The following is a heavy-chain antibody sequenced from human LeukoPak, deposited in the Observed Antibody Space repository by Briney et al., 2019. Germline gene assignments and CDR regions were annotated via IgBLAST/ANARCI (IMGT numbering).Heavy chain of an antibody. CDR1: GGTFSSYA. CDR3: ARVGMATITSYFDY. CDR2: IIPILGIA. J-gene: IGHJ4*02. D-gene: IGHD5-12*01. Sequence: ASVKVSCKASGGTFSSYAISWVRQAPGQGLEWMGRIIPILGIANYAQKFQGRVTITADKSTSTAYMRLSSLRSEDTAVYYCARVGMATITSYFDYWGQGTLVTVSS. V-gene: IGHV1-69*04.